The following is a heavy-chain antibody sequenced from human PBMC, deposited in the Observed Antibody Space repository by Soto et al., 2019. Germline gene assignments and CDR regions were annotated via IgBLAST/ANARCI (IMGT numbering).Heavy chain of an antibody. V-gene: IGHV3-30*04. CDR3: ARARWGGDYTYYYYGMDV. CDR1: GFTFSSYA. CDR2: ISYEGSNK. Sequence: PGGSLRLSCAASGFTFSSYAMHWVRQAPGKGLEWVALISYEGSNKDYEDSVKGRFTISRDNSKNTLYLQMNSLRAEDTAMYYCARARWGGDYTYYYYGMDVWGQGTTVTVSS. J-gene: IGHJ6*02. D-gene: IGHD4-17*01.